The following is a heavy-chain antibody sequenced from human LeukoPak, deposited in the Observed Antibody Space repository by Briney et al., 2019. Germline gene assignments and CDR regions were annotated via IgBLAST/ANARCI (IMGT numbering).Heavy chain of an antibody. CDR1: GFTFSSYG. CDR3: ARDGPVTHAFDI. Sequence: GGTLRLSCAASGFTFSSYGMSWVRQAPGKGLEWVSGISSTGTPYYADSVKGRFTISRDNAKNSLYLQMNSLRAEDTAVYYCARDGPVTHAFDIWGQGTMVTVSS. D-gene: IGHD4-17*01. J-gene: IGHJ3*02. V-gene: IGHV3-23*01. CDR2: ISSTGTP.